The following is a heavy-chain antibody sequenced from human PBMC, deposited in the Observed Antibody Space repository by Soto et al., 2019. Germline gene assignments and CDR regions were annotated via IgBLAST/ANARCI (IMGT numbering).Heavy chain of an antibody. CDR2: IYYSGST. V-gene: IGHV4-59*01. Sequence: QVQLQESGPGLVKPSETLSLTCTVSGGSISSYYWSWIRQPPGKGLEWIGYIYYSGSTNYNPSLKSRVTISVDTSKNQFSLKLSSVTAADTAVYYCARGPTVTTNAFDIWGQGTMVTVSS. CDR1: GGSISSYY. J-gene: IGHJ3*02. CDR3: ARGPTVTTNAFDI. D-gene: IGHD4-17*01.